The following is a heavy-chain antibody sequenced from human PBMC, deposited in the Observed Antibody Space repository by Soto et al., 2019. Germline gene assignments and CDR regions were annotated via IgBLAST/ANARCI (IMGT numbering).Heavy chain of an antibody. CDR2: ISYDGSNK. CDR3: AKDLGRGMDV. D-gene: IGHD3-3*01. V-gene: IGHV3-30*18. CDR1: GFTFSSYG. Sequence: QVQLVESGGGVVQPGRSLRLSCAASGFTFSSYGMHWVRQAPGKGLEWVAVISYDGSNKYYADSVKGRFTISRDNSKNTLYLQMNSLRAEDTAVYYCAKDLGRGMDVWGHGTTVTVSS. J-gene: IGHJ6*02.